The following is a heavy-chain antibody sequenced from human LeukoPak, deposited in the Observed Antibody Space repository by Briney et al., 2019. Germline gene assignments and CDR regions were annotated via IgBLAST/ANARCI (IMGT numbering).Heavy chain of an antibody. D-gene: IGHD3-10*01. CDR1: GYILTELS. CDR3: VNYGSGSYYRYNWFDP. V-gene: IGHV1-24*01. J-gene: IGHJ5*02. Sequence: ASVKVSCKVSGYILTELSMHWVRQAPGKGLEWMGGFDPEDGETIYAQKFQGRVTMTEDTSTDTAYMELSSLRSEDTAVYYCVNYGSGSYYRYNWFDPWGQGTLVTVSS. CDR2: FDPEDGET.